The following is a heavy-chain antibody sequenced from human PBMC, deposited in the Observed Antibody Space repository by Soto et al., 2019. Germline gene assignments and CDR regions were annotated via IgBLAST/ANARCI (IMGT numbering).Heavy chain of an antibody. CDR1: GGSISSSSYF. J-gene: IGHJ5*02. CDR3: ARHPSDFWFDP. V-gene: IGHV4-39*01. D-gene: IGHD2-21*02. Sequence: QLQLQESGPGLVKPSETLSLTCSVSGGSISSSSYFWGWIRQPPGKGLEWIGRIYYSGSTYHNPSLKSRVTVSVDTSKNQFSLKLSSVTAADTAVYYCARHPSDFWFDPWGQGTLVTVSS. CDR2: IYYSGST.